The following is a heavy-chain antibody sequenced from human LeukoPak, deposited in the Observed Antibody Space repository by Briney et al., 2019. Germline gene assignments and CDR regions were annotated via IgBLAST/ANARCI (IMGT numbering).Heavy chain of an antibody. CDR3: ARERLGELSLFDY. J-gene: IGHJ4*02. V-gene: IGHV4-59*01. Sequence: PSETLSLTCTLSGGSISTYYWSWIRQPPGKGLEWIGYIYHSGSTNYNPSLKSRVTISVDTSKNQFSLKLSSVTAADTAVYYCARERLGELSLFDYWGQGTLVTVSS. D-gene: IGHD3-16*02. CDR2: IYHSGST. CDR1: GGSISTYY.